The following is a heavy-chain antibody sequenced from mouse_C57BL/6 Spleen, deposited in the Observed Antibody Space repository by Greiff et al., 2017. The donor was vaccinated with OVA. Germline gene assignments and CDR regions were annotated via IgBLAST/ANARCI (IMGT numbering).Heavy chain of an antibody. V-gene: IGHV3-6*01. D-gene: IGHD2-2*01. J-gene: IGHJ3*01. CDR1: GYSITSGYY. CDR2: ISYDGSN. CDR3: AREQTMGYGYDGEVCY. Sequence: EVKLQESGPGLVKPSQSLSLTCSVTGYSITSGYYWNWIRQFPGNKLEWMGYISYDGSNNYNPSLKNRISITRDTSKNQFFLKLNSVTTEDTATYYCAREQTMGYGYDGEVCYWGQGTLVTVSA.